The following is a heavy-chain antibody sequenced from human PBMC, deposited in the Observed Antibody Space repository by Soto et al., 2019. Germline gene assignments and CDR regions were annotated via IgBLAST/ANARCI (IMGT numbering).Heavy chain of an antibody. D-gene: IGHD1-26*01. CDR1: GYTFTSYG. CDR2: ISAYNGNT. J-gene: IGHJ3*02. V-gene: IGHV1-18*01. Sequence: ASVKVSCKASGYTFTSYGISWVRQAPGQGLEWMGWISAYNGNTNYAQKLQGRVTMTTDTSTSTAYMELRSLRSDDTAVYYCARGGSDYDYLSGSYYAFDSWGQGTMVTVSS. CDR3: ARGGSDYDYLSGSYYAFDS.